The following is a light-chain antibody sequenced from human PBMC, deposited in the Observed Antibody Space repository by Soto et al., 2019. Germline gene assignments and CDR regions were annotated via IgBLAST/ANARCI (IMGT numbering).Light chain of an antibody. CDR1: SSNIGAGFD. Sequence: QSVLTQPPSVSGAPGQRVAISCTGSSSNIGAGFDVHWYQQLPGTAPKLLIYANTNRPSGVPDRFSGSKSGTSASLAITGLQDEDDADYYCQSYDSSLSGVICGGGTKLTVL. CDR2: ANT. J-gene: IGLJ2*01. CDR3: QSYDSSLSGVI. V-gene: IGLV1-40*01.